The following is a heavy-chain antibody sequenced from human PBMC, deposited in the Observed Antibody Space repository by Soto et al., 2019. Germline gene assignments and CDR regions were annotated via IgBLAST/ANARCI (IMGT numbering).Heavy chain of an antibody. CDR2: IGGSNSFT. Sequence: WVSLRLSCSASGFTFSDYSMTLIRQAPGKGLGWVSYIGGSNSFTDYAASVKGRFTISRDKAKSSLYLQMNSLRAEDTAVYYCARGDCTSISCYTGFGPYYFLMGVRGQGNTVTVSS. J-gene: IGHJ6*02. V-gene: IGHV3-11*06. CDR3: ARGDCTSISCYTGFGPYYFLMGV. CDR1: GFTFSDYS. D-gene: IGHD2-2*02.